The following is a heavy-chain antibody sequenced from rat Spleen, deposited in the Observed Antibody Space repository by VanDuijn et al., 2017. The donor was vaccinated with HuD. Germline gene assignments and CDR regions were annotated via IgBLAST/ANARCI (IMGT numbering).Heavy chain of an antibody. CDR3: TREGMGITPLYFDY. CDR2: IWTGGTT. CDR1: GFSLTRYD. V-gene: IGHV2-43*01. J-gene: IGHJ2*01. Sequence: QVQLKESGPGLVQPSQTLSLTCTVSGFSLTRYDISWVRQPPGKGLEWMGVIWTGGTTAYNSLLKSRLSISRDASKSQVFLKLNILQTEDTASYYCTREGMGITPLYFDYWGQGVMVTVSS. D-gene: IGHD1-9*01.